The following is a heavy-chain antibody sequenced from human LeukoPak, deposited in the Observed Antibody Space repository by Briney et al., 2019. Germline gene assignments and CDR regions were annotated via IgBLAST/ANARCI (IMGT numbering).Heavy chain of an antibody. CDR3: AKDYGSGSGTFDAFDI. J-gene: IGHJ3*02. V-gene: IGHV3-9*03. Sequence: PGRSLRLSCAASGFTFDDYAMHWVRQAPGKGLEWVSGISWNSGSIGYADSVKGRLTISRDNAKNSLYLQMNSLRAEDMALYYCAKDYGSGSGTFDAFDIWGQGTMVTVSS. CDR2: ISWNSGSI. D-gene: IGHD1-26*01. CDR1: GFTFDDYA.